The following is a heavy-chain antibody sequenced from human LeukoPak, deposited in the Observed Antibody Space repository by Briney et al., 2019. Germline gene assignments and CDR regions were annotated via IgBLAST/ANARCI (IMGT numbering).Heavy chain of an antibody. V-gene: IGHV4-59*01. CDR2: VYHSGST. CDR3: AASLTALRPSYYFDF. CDR1: GASLRTYY. J-gene: IGHJ4*02. D-gene: IGHD6-25*01. Sequence: SETLSLTCAVSGASLRTYYWTWVRQPPGKGLEWIGYVYHSGSTYYTPSLRRRVAMSIDTSENSFSLKLNSVTAADTAVYYCAASLTALRPSYYFDFWAQGIQVTVSS.